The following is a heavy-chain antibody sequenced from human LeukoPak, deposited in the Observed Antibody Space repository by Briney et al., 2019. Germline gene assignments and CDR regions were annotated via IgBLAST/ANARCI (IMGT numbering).Heavy chain of an antibody. CDR1: GFTFSSYV. Sequence: GGSLRLSCAASGFTFSSYVMSWVRQAPGKGLEWVSAISGSGGSTYYADSVKGRFTISRDNSKNTLYLQMNSLRAEDTAVYYCARGLAYSSGWYAGYFDYWGQGTLVTVSS. CDR2: ISGSGGST. V-gene: IGHV3-23*01. J-gene: IGHJ4*02. CDR3: ARGLAYSSGWYAGYFDY. D-gene: IGHD6-19*01.